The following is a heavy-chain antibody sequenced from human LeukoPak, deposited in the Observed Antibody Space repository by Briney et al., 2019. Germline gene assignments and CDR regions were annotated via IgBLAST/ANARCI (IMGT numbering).Heavy chain of an antibody. CDR3: ARHRFTSSSSYFDY. CDR2: ISSIGST. D-gene: IGHD6-6*01. V-gene: IGHV4-59*08. J-gene: IGHJ4*02. CDR1: DESFSTHY. Sequence: SETLSLTCSVSDESFSTHYWTWIRHPPGKGLEWIGDISSIGSTNYNPSFRSRVTISVDTSKNQFSLELSPVIAADTAVYYCARHRFTSSSSYFDYWGQGTLVTVSS.